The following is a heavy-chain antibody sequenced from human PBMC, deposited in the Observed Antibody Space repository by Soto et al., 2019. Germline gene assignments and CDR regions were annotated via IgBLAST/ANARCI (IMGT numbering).Heavy chain of an antibody. CDR1: GYSFTSYW. Sequence: EVQLVQSGAEVKKPGESLRISCKGSGYSFTSYWISWVRQMPGKGLEWMGRIDPSDSYTNYSPSFQGHVTISADKSISTAYLQWSSLKASDTAMYYCARHFSPGSSLGRAFVGWGQGTLVTVSS. CDR2: IDPSDSYT. V-gene: IGHV5-10-1*03. J-gene: IGHJ4*02. D-gene: IGHD6-6*01. CDR3: ARHFSPGSSLGRAFVG.